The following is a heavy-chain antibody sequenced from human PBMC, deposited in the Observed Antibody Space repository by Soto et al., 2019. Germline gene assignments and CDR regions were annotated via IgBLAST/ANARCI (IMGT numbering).Heavy chain of an antibody. CDR3: ARPPFDSSGYYRK. CDR2: ISYDGTNK. V-gene: IGHV3-30*04. J-gene: IGHJ4*02. CDR1: GFTLSRYA. Sequence: AGGSLRLSCVVSGFTLSRYAMHWVRQAPGKGLEWVAAISYDGTNKNYADSVKGRFTISGDNSKDTLYLQMDSLRPDDTAVYYCARPPFDSSGYYRKWGQGTLVTVSS. D-gene: IGHD3-22*01.